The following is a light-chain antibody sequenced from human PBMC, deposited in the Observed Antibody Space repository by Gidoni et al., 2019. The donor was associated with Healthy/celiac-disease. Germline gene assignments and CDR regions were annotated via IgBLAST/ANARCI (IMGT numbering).Light chain of an antibody. V-gene: IGLV3-21*03. J-gene: IGLJ2*01. CDR3: QLWDSSSDHVV. Sequence: SYLLPQPPSASVAPGKTARITCGGNNIGSKSVHWYQQKPGQAPVLVVYDVSVRRSGFPGRFSGSNSGNTATLTISRVEAGDEADYYCQLWDSSSDHVVFGGGTKLTVL. CDR2: DVS. CDR1: NIGSKS.